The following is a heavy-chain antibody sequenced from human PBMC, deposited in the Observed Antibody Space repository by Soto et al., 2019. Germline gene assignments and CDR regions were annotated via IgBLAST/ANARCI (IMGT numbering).Heavy chain of an antibody. CDR2: IIPIFGTA. V-gene: IGHV1-69*13. Sequence: SVKVSCKASGGTFSSYTISWVRQAPGQGLEWMGRIIPIFGTANYAQKFQGRVTITADESTSTAYMELSSLRSEDTAVYYCARESCGGHCYSMDYWGQGAPVTVSS. D-gene: IGHD2-21*02. J-gene: IGHJ4*02. CDR3: ARESCGGHCYSMDY. CDR1: GGTFSSYT.